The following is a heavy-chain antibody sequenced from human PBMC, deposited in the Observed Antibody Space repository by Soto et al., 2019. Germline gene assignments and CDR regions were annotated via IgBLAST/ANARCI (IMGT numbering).Heavy chain of an antibody. CDR1: GFTFSSYC. J-gene: IGHJ5*02. CDR3: AKGAPAKPYVRIWSGSDWFDP. Sequence: GGSLRLSCAASGFTFSSYCMHWVRQAPGKGLEWVAVISYDGSNKYYADSVKGRFTISRDNSKNTLYLQMNSLRAEDTAVYYCAKGAPAKPYVRIWSGSDWFDPWGQGTLVTVSS. CDR2: ISYDGSNK. D-gene: IGHD3-3*01. V-gene: IGHV3-30*18.